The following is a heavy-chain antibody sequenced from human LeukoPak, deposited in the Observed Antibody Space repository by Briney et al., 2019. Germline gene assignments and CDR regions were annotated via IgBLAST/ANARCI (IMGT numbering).Heavy chain of an antibody. Sequence: SETLSLTCTVSGGSISSYYWSWIRQPPGKGLEWIGYIYYSGSTNYNPSLKSRVTISVDTSKNQFSLKLSSVTAADTAVYYCAGQGIAAANGVDYWGQGTLVTVSS. CDR1: GGSISSYY. V-gene: IGHV4-59*08. CDR2: IYYSGST. D-gene: IGHD6-25*01. J-gene: IGHJ4*02. CDR3: AGQGIAAANGVDY.